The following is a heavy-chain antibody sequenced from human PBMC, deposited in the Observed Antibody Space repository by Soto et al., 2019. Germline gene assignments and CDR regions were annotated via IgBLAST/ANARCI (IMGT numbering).Heavy chain of an antibody. CDR2: IYPSVSS. CDR1: GFAISGGYY. Sequence: PSETLSFTCNVSGFAISGGYYWSWVRQPPGKGLEWIGSIYPSVSSYHNPSLESRLTLSIDTSKNQFTLKLASVTAADTALYYCAREKVGTTFFDNWGQGTQVTVSS. V-gene: IGHV4-38-2*02. J-gene: IGHJ4*02. CDR3: AREKVGTTFFDN. D-gene: IGHD1-1*01.